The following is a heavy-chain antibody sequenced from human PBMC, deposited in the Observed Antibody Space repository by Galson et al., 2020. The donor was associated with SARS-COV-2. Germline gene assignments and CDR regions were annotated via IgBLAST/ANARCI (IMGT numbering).Heavy chain of an antibody. Sequence: ASVKVSCKASGYTFTSYDIIWVRQASGQGLEWVGWMNPYSGNTGFAQTFQGRLTMTRNTSISTAYMDLTGLRSEDTAVHYCARGPPDSSIDYWGHGTLVTVSS. D-gene: IGHD6-19*01. CDR1: GYTFTSYD. J-gene: IGHJ4*01. CDR2: MNPYSGNT. V-gene: IGHV1-8*01. CDR3: ARGPPDSSIDY.